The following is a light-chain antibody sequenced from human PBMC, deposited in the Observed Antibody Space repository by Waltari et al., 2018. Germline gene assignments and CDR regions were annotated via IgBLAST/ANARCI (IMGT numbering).Light chain of an antibody. Sequence: DIQLTQSPSTLPASVGDRVTITCRASQSVSNWLAWYQQKPGKAPKLLICRASILESGVPSRCSGSGSGTEFTLTISSLQPEDFATYFCQHYNSYPLTFGGGTKVDI. J-gene: IGKJ4*01. CDR3: QHYNSYPLT. CDR2: RAS. CDR1: QSVSNW. V-gene: IGKV1-5*03.